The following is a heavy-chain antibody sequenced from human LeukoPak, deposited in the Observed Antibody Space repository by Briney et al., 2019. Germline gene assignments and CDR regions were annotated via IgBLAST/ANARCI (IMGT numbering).Heavy chain of an antibody. J-gene: IGHJ6*03. CDR3: ARAKEYYYYMDV. Sequence: SETLSLTCTVSSGSISGYYWSWIRQPPGKGLEWIGYIYFSGSTNYNPSLKSRVTISVDTSKSQFSLKLRSMTAADTAMYYCARAKEYYYYMDVWGKGTTVTVSS. CDR1: SGSISGYY. CDR2: IYFSGST. V-gene: IGHV4-59*01.